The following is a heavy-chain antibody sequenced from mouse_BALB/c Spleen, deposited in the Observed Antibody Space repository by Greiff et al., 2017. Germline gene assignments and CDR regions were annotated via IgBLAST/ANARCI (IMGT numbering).Heavy chain of an antibody. D-gene: IGHD2-3*01. CDR3: EDGYYEGYAMDY. Sequence: EVKLMESGAELVKPGASVKLSCTASGFNIKDTYMHWVKQRPEQGLEWIGRIDPANGNTKYDPKFQGKATITADTSSNTAYLQLSSLTSEDTAVYYCEDGYYEGYAMDYWGQGTSVTVSS. CDR1: GFNIKDTY. V-gene: IGHV14-3*02. CDR2: IDPANGNT. J-gene: IGHJ4*01.